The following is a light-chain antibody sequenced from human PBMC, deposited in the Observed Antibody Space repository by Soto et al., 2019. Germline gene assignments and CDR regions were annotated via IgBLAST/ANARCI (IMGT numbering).Light chain of an antibody. Sequence: QSALTQPPSASGSPGQSVTISCTGTSSDVGGYNYVSWYQQHPGKAPKLMIYEVSKRPSGVPDRFSGSKSGNTASLTVSWLQCEDEADYYCSSYAGSNNWGVFGTGTKLTVL. J-gene: IGLJ1*01. CDR2: EVS. CDR3: SSYAGSNNWGV. V-gene: IGLV2-8*01. CDR1: SSDVGGYNY.